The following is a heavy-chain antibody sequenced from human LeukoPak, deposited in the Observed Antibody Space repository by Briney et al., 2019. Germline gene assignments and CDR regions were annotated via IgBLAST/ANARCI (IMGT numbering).Heavy chain of an antibody. D-gene: IGHD1-26*01. CDR1: GYIFSNYA. CDR2: VSTYNGKT. Sequence: GASVKVSCKASGYIFSNYAVSWVRQAPGHGLEWMGWVSTYNGKTNYAQKFQDRVTMTTDTSTRIVYMDLGGLRSDDTAMYYCARDQSGHPLEDAFEVWGQGTMVIVSS. J-gene: IGHJ3*01. V-gene: IGHV1-18*01. CDR3: ARDQSGHPLEDAFEV.